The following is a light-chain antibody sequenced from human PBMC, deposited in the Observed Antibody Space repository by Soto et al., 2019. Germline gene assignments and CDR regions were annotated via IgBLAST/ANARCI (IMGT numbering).Light chain of an antibody. J-gene: IGKJ1*01. CDR3: QQRSNWPTWT. Sequence: ELVLTQSPGTRSLSPGERATLSCRASQSLSSRKLAWYQQKPGQAPRPLIYGVSSRATGIPDRFSGSESGTEFTLTISSLQSEDFAVYYGQQRSNWPTWTFGQGTKVDIK. CDR1: QSLSSRK. CDR2: GVS. V-gene: IGKV3D-20*02.